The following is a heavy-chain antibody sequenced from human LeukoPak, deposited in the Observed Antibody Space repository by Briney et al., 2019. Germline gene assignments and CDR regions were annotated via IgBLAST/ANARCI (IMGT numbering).Heavy chain of an antibody. V-gene: IGHV1-18*01. CDR2: ISAYNGNT. CDR3: ASDCSSTSCYAGAGAFDI. J-gene: IGHJ3*02. D-gene: IGHD2-2*01. CDR1: GYTFTSYG. Sequence: ASVKVSCKASGYTFTSYGISWVRQAPGQGLEWMGWISAYNGNTNYAQKLQGRVTMTTDTSTSTAYMGLRSLRSDDTAVYYCASDCSSTSCYAGAGAFDIWGQGTMVTVSS.